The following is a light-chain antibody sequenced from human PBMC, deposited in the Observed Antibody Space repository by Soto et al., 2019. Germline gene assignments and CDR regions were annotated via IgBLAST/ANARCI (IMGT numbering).Light chain of an antibody. CDR3: QQYDRASWT. J-gene: IGKJ1*01. V-gene: IGKV1-5*03. CDR2: RAS. CDR1: QSISSW. Sequence: DIPMTQSPSTLSASVGDRVIITCRASQSISSWLAWYQQKPGKAPDLLIYRASTLKTGIPSRFSGSGSGTEFTHTISNLQPDDFATYCSQQYDRASWTCGPGTKVDIK.